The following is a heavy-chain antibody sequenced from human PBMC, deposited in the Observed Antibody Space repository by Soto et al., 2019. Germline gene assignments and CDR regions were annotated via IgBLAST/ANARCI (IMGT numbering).Heavy chain of an antibody. V-gene: IGHV3-23*01. J-gene: IGHJ6*02. CDR3: ARRYSSTSRTMDV. D-gene: IGHD6-13*01. Sequence: PGGSLRLSCAASGFTFSSYAMSWVRQAPGKGLEWVSAISGSGGSTYYADSVKGRFTISRDNSKNTLYLQMNSLRAEDTAVYYCARRYSSTSRTMDVWGQGTTVTVSS. CDR2: ISGSGGST. CDR1: GFTFSSYA.